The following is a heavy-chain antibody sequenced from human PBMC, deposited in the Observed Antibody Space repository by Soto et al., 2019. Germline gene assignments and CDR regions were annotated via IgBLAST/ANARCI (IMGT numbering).Heavy chain of an antibody. J-gene: IGHJ4*02. V-gene: IGHV4-34*01. D-gene: IGHD6-6*01. CDR1: GGSISGYY. Sequence: SETLSLTCTVSGGSISGYYWSWIRQPPGKGLEWIGEINPSGGTNYSPSLKSRVTISRDTSKNQFSLRLSSVTAADTAAYYCARTIAARASRNLDYWGQGTLVTVSS. CDR3: ARTIAARASRNLDY. CDR2: INPSGGT.